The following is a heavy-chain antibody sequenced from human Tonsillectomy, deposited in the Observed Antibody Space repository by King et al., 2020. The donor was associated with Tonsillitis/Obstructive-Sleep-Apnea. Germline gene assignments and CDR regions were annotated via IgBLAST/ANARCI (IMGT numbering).Heavy chain of an antibody. D-gene: IGHD3-22*01. CDR2: IYYSGST. CDR3: ARHDPYYYDSAVYYYYGMDV. V-gene: IGHV4-59*08. CDR1: GGSISSYY. Sequence: QLQESGPGLVKPSETLSLTCTVSGGSISSYYWSWIRQPPGKGLEWIGYIYYSGSTHYNPSLKSRVTISVDTSKNQISLKLSSVTAADTDVYYCARHDPYYYDSAVYYYYGMDVWGQGTTVTVSS. J-gene: IGHJ6*02.